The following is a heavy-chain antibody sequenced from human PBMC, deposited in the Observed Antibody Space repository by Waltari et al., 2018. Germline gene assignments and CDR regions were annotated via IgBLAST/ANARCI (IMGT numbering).Heavy chain of an antibody. CDR2: ITGSSAYI. CDR1: GFTFSSYS. CDR3: ARVLTAGGTYYSDSSGYYPY. V-gene: IGHV3-21*01. D-gene: IGHD3-22*01. Sequence: EVQLVESGGGLVKPGGSLRLSCAASGFTFSSYSMNWVRQAPAKGLEWVASITGSSAYIDYAEAVKGRFTISRDNAKNSLYLQMNSLRAEDTAVYYCARVLTAGGTYYSDSSGYYPYWGQGTLVTVSS. J-gene: IGHJ4*02.